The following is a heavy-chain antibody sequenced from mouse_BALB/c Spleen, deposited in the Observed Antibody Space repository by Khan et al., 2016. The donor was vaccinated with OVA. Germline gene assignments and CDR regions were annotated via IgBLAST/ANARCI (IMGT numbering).Heavy chain of an antibody. J-gene: IGHJ4*01. Sequence: DLVKPGASVKLSCKASGYTFTSYWINWIKQRPGQGLECIGRIAPGSGSTYYNEMFKGTATLTVETSSSTAYIQLSSLSSEDSAVYVCARSNYSGSSLYAMDYWSQGTSVTVSS. D-gene: IGHD1-1*01. CDR2: IAPGSGST. CDR1: GYTFTSYW. V-gene: IGHV1S41*01. CDR3: ARSNYSGSSLYAMDY.